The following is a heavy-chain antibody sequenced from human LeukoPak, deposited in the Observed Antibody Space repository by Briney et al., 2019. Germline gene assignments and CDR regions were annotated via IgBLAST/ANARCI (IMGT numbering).Heavy chain of an antibody. J-gene: IGHJ4*02. V-gene: IGHV1-2*02. CDR3: AREVSVSSGWPH. Sequence: ASVKVSCKASGYTFTGYYMHWVRQAPGQGLEWMGWINPNSGGTNYAQKFRGRVTMTRDTSISTAYMEVSRLRSDDTAVYYCAREVSVSSGWPHWGQGTLVTVSS. D-gene: IGHD6-19*01. CDR1: GYTFTGYY. CDR2: INPNSGGT.